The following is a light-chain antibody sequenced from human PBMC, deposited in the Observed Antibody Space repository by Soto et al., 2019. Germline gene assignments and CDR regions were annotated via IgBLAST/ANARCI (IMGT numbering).Light chain of an antibody. CDR3: QEYNSWPWT. Sequence: EIVLTQSPGTLSLSPGERATLSCRASQSVSSSYLAWYQQKPGQAPRLLIYGASSRATGIPDRFSGSGSGTDFTLTINSLQSEDFAVYYCQEYNSWPWTFGQGTKVDI. CDR1: QSVSSSY. J-gene: IGKJ1*01. CDR2: GAS. V-gene: IGKV3-20*01.